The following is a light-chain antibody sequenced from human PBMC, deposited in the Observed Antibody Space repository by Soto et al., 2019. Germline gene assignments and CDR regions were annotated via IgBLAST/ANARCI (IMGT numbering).Light chain of an antibody. CDR1: QSISSW. Sequence: DIQMTQSPSTLSGSVGERVTITCRASQSISSWLAWYQQKPGKAPKLLIYKASSLESGVPSRFSGSGSGTEFTLTISSLHPDDFATYYCQQYNSYLLTFGGGTKVEIK. J-gene: IGKJ4*01. CDR3: QQYNSYLLT. CDR2: KAS. V-gene: IGKV1-5*03.